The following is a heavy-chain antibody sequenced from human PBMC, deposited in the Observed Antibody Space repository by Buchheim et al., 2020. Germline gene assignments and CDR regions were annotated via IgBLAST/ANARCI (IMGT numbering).Heavy chain of an antibody. D-gene: IGHD5-18*01. CDR1: KFSFSNYG. CDR2: ISNDGNNK. CDR3: AKDHRGYSYGYDVDY. J-gene: IGHJ4*02. V-gene: IGHV3-30*18. Sequence: VQLVESGGGLVQPERSLRLSCAASKFSFSNYGMHWVRQAPGKGLEWVAFISNDGNNKYHADSVKGRFTISRDNSKNTLYLQMNSLRAEDTAVYYCAKDHRGYSYGYDVDYWGQGTL.